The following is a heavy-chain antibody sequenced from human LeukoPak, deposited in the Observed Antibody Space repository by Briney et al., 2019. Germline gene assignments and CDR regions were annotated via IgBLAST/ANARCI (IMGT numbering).Heavy chain of an antibody. D-gene: IGHD1-26*01. Sequence: RXAPXKXXXXVAFIRYDGXNKYYADSVKGRFTISRDNSKNTVNLQMNSLRAEDTAVYYCARDPIRYSGSYSSHGGLNYFDYWGQGTLVTVSS. J-gene: IGHJ4*02. CDR3: ARDPIRYSGSYSSHGGLNYFDY. CDR2: IRYDGXNK. V-gene: IGHV3-30*02.